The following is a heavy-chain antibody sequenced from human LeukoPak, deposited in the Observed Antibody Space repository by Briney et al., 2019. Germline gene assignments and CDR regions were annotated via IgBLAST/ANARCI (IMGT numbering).Heavy chain of an antibody. Sequence: PGGSLRLSCAASGFIFSSYAMSWVRQAPGKGLEWVSAISGRGGSTYYADSVKGRFTISRDNSKNTLYLQMNSLRAEDTAVYYCAKDEGSGWPYYFDYWGQGTLVTVSS. CDR2: ISGRGGST. V-gene: IGHV3-23*01. CDR1: GFIFSSYA. J-gene: IGHJ4*02. D-gene: IGHD6-19*01. CDR3: AKDEGSGWPYYFDY.